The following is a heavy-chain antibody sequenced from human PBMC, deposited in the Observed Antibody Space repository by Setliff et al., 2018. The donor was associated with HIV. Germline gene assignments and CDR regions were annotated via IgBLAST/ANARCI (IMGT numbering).Heavy chain of an antibody. CDR1: GGSMSTYY. J-gene: IGHJ5*02. CDR2: IYTSGST. CDR3: ARLNQQWLVRDSGSNWFDP. D-gene: IGHD6-19*01. V-gene: IGHV4-4*08. Sequence: SETLSLTCTVSGGSMSTYYWSWIRQPPGKGLEWIGYIYTSGSTNYNPSLRSRVTISVDTSKNHFSLKSNSVTAADTAVYYCARLNQQWLVRDSGSNWFDPWGQGILVTVSS.